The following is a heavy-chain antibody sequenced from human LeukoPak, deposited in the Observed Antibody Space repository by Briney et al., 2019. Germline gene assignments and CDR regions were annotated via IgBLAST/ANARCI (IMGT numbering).Heavy chain of an antibody. Sequence: GGSLRLSCAASGFTFNYFWMHWVRQVPGKGLVWVAGNNNDGTATYYVDSVKGRFTISRDNAKNTVYLQMNGLRAEDTTVYYCATVSEYWGQGTLVTVSS. V-gene: IGHV3-74*01. CDR1: GFTFNYFW. CDR2: NNNDGTAT. J-gene: IGHJ4*02. CDR3: ATVSEY.